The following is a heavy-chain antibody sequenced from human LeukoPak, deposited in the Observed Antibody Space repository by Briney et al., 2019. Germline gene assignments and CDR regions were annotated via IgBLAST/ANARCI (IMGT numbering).Heavy chain of an antibody. CDR1: GFTFRSYA. CDR3: AKDKWAVSWFDP. V-gene: IGHV3-23*01. J-gene: IGHJ5*02. CDR2: ISGSGGST. D-gene: IGHD1-26*01. Sequence: PGGSLRLSCAASGFTFRSYAMSWVRQAPGKGLEWVSAISGSGGSTYYADSVKGRFTISRENGKKTGYLQMNSLRAEDTAVYYCAKDKWAVSWFDPWGQGTLVTVSS.